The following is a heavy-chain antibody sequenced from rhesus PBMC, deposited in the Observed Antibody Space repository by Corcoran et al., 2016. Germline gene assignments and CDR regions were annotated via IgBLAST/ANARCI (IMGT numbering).Heavy chain of an antibody. D-gene: IGHD3-9*01. CDR3: ARDSEDDYGYYFLFDY. CDR1: GGSISDSYR. V-gene: IGHV4S10*01. CDR2: IYGSSTST. J-gene: IGHJ4*01. Sequence: QVQLQESGPGVVKPSETLSLTCAVSGGSISDSYRWSWIRQPPGKGLEWIGYIYGSSTSTTYNPSLKSRVTISKDTSKNQFSLKLSSVTAADTAVYYCARDSEDDYGYYFLFDYWGQGVLVTVSS.